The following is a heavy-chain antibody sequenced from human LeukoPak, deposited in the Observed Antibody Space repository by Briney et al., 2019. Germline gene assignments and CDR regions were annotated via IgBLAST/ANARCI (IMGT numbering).Heavy chain of an antibody. CDR2: ISYDGSNK. J-gene: IGHJ4*02. CDR3: ARGGRAAGKVDY. D-gene: IGHD6-25*01. V-gene: IGHV3-30-3*01. Sequence: GGSLRLSCAASGFTFSSYAMHWVRQAPGKGLEWVAVISYDGSNKYYADSVKGRFTISRDNSKNTLYLQMNSLRAEDTAVYYCARGGRAAGKVDYWGQGTLVTASS. CDR1: GFTFSSYA.